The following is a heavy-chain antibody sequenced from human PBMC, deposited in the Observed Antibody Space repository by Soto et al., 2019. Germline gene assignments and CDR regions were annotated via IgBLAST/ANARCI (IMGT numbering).Heavy chain of an antibody. CDR2: IIPIFGTA. Sequence: QVQLVQSGAEVKKPGSSVKVSCKASGGTFSSYAISWVRQAPGQGLEWMGGIIPIFGTANYAQKFQGRVTITADESTSTDYMELSSLRSEDTAVYYGARRVYCSGGSCYSYFDYWGQGTLVTVSS. J-gene: IGHJ4*02. D-gene: IGHD2-15*01. CDR1: GGTFSSYA. V-gene: IGHV1-69*12. CDR3: ARRVYCSGGSCYSYFDY.